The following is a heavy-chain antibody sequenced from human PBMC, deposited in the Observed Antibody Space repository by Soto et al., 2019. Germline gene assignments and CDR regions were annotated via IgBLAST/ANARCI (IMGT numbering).Heavy chain of an antibody. J-gene: IGHJ4*02. D-gene: IGHD3-16*02. V-gene: IGHV4-61*08. CDR3: ARDRSYGFFDF. CDR1: GGSVSGGGYF. Sequence: QVQLQEWGPGLMKPSETLSLTCSVSGGSVSGGGYFWSWIRQPPGKGMLWLGLISNTGRTIYNPSSESRVTISVDTSRNKFSMNLSSVNAADTAVYYCARDRSYGFFDFWGQGTLFTVSS. CDR2: ISNTGRT.